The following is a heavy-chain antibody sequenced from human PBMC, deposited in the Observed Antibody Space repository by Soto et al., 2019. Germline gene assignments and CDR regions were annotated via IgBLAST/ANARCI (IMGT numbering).Heavy chain of an antibody. D-gene: IGHD6-19*01. V-gene: IGHV1-46*01. CDR2: INPSGGST. Sequence: ASVKVSCKASGYTFTSYYMHWVRQAPGQGLEWMGIINPSGGSTSYAQKFQGRVTMTRDTSTSTVYMELSSLRSEDTAVYYCAREAVAGPQATREGYFDYWGQGTLVTVSS. CDR3: AREAVAGPQATREGYFDY. CDR1: GYTFTSYY. J-gene: IGHJ4*02.